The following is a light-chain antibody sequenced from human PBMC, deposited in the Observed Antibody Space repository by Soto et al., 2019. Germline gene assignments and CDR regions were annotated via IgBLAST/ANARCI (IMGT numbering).Light chain of an antibody. J-gene: IGLJ1*01. V-gene: IGLV2-14*02. CDR3: SSYTDSSNYV. CDR1: SSDIGSYNL. CDR2: EDT. Sequence: QSALTQPASVSGSPEQSITISCTGTSSDIGSYNLVSWYQQHPGKAPKVMIYEDTQRPSGVSNRFSGSKSGNTASLTISGLQDEDEADYYCSSYTDSSNYVFGTGTKLTVL.